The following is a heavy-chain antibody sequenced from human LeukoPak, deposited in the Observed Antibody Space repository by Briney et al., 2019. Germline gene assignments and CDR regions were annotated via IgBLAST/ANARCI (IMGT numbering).Heavy chain of an antibody. CDR3: ARFSYSSGPALYY. D-gene: IGHD6-19*01. J-gene: IGHJ4*02. CDR1: GGTFSSYA. V-gene: IGHV1-69*05. CDR2: IIPIFGTA. Sequence: SVKVSCKASGGTFSSYAISWVRQAPGQGLEWMGGIIPIFGTANYAQKFQGRVTITTDESTSTAYMERSSLRSEDTAVYYCARFSYSSGPALYYWGQGTLVTVSS.